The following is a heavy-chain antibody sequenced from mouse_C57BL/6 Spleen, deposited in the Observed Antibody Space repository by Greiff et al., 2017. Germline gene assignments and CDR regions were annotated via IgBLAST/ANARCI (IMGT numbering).Heavy chain of an antibody. V-gene: IGHV1-22*01. CDR1: GYTFTDYN. J-gene: IGHJ2*01. CDR3: ARKGKLDYGSRYDY. CDR2: INPNNGGT. Sequence: VQLQQSGPELVKPGASVKMSCKASGYTFTDYNMHWVKQSHGKSLEWIGYINPNNGGTSYNQKFKGKATLTVNKSSSTAYMELRSLTSEDSAVYYCARKGKLDYGSRYDYGGQGTTRTVSS. D-gene: IGHD1-1*01.